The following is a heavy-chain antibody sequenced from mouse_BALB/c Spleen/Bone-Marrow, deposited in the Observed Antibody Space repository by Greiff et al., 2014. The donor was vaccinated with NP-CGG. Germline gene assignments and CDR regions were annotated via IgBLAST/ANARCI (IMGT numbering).Heavy chain of an antibody. D-gene: IGHD1-1*01. Sequence: VQLQQSGSELVKPGASVKMSCKASGYTFTSYVMHWVKQKPGQGLEWIGYINPYNDGTKYNEKFKGKATLTSDKSSSTAYMELSSLTSEDSAVYYCARGITTVVPYAMDYWGQGTSVTVSS. CDR3: ARGITTVVPYAMDY. V-gene: IGHV1-14*01. J-gene: IGHJ4*01. CDR1: GYTFTSYV. CDR2: INPYNDGT.